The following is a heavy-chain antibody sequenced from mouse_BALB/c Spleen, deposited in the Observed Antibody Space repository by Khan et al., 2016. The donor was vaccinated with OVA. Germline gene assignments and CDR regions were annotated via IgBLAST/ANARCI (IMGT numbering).Heavy chain of an antibody. CDR3: ARARIDY. V-gene: IGHV1-7*01. CDR1: GYTFTTYW. J-gene: IGHJ2*01. CDR2: INPTSAYT. D-gene: IGHD3-3*01. Sequence: VQLVESGAELAKPGASVKMSCKASGYTFTTYWMHWVKQRPGQGLEWIGYINPTSAYTDYNEKFKDKATLSSDKSSSTAYMQLSSLTSEDSAVYCCARARIDYWGQGTTLTVSS.